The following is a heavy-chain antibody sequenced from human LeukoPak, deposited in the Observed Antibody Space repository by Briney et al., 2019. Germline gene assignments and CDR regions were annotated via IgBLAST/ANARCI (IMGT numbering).Heavy chain of an antibody. Sequence: GGSLRLSCAASGFTFSSYSMNWVRQAPGKGLEWVSYISSGSSSIYYTDSVKGRFTISRDNAKNSLYLQLNSLRDEDTAVYYCARVVAGINWFDPWGQGTLVTVSP. CDR3: ARVVAGINWFDP. D-gene: IGHD6-19*01. CDR2: ISSGSSSI. CDR1: GFTFSSYS. V-gene: IGHV3-48*02. J-gene: IGHJ5*02.